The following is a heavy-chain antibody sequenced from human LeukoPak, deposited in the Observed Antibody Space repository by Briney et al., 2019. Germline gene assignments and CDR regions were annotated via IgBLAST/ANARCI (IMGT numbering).Heavy chain of an antibody. CDR2: FDPEDGET. J-gene: IGHJ4*02. V-gene: IGHV1-24*01. CDR3: ATARYYYGSGSYYT. Sequence: ASVKVSCKVSGYTLTELSMHWVRQAPGKGLEWMGGFDPEDGETIYAQKFQGRVTMTEDTSTDTAYMELSSLRSEDTVVYYCATARYYYGSGSYYTWGQGTLVTVSS. CDR1: GYTLTELS. D-gene: IGHD3-10*01.